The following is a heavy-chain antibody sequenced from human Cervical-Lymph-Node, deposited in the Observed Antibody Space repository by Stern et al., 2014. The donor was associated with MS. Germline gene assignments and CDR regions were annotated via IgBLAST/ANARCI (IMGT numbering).Heavy chain of an antibody. V-gene: IGHV1-46*01. J-gene: IGHJ4*02. CDR3: VRDYFDTSTYITRPDY. CDR2: INPSGGTT. D-gene: IGHD3-22*01. CDR1: GYPFTTYD. Sequence: VQLVQSGAEVKQPGASVKVSCKASGYPFTTYDMHLVRQAPGQRFEWEGIINPSGGTTTYAQKFQGRVTMTRDTSTSTVYMELRSLTSEDTAVYYCVRDYFDTSTYITRPDYWGQGTLVTVSS.